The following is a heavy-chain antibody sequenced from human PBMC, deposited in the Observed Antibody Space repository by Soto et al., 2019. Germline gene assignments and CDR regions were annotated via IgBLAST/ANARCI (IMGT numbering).Heavy chain of an antibody. CDR1: GFTFSSYA. J-gene: IGHJ4*02. CDR2: ISGSGGST. D-gene: IGHD3-22*01. Sequence: GGSLRLSCAASGFTFSSYAMSWVRQAPGKGLEWVSAISGSGGSTYNADSVKGRFTISRDNSKNTLYLQMNSLRAEDTAVYYCAKPHPYYYDSSGPYYFDYWGQGTLVTVSS. CDR3: AKPHPYYYDSSGPYYFDY. V-gene: IGHV3-23*01.